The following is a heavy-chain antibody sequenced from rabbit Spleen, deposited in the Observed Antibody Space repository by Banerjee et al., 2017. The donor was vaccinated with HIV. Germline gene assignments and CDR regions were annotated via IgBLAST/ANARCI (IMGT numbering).Heavy chain of an antibody. Sequence: QSLEESGGDLVKPGASLTLTCTASGVSFSSNHYMCWVRQAPGKGLEWIACIEGGSSVFSYFARWAKGRFTISKPSSTTVTLQMTSLTAADTATYFCARDSGSSFSSYGMDLWGQGTLVTVS. J-gene: IGHJ3*01. CDR2: IEGGSSVFS. CDR3: ARDSGSSFSSYGMDL. CDR1: GVSFSSNHY. D-gene: IGHD8-1*01. V-gene: IGHV1S40*01.